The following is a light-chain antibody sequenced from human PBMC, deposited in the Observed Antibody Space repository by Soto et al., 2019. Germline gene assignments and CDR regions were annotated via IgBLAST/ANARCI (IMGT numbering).Light chain of an antibody. CDR1: SSDVGAYNY. J-gene: IGLJ2*01. Sequence: QSALIQPASVSGSPGQSITISCTGSSSDVGAYNYVSWYQQHPGKAPRLMIYEVTNRPSGVSNRFSGSKSGNTASLTISGLRAGDEADYYCSSYTSGSTLVVFGGGTKLTVL. CDR3: SSYTSGSTLVV. CDR2: EVT. V-gene: IGLV2-14*01.